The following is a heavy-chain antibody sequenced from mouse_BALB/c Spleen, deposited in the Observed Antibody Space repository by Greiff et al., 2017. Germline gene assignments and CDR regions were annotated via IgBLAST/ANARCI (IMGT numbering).Heavy chain of an antibody. D-gene: IGHD1-1*01. V-gene: IGHV1-9*01. Sequence: QVQLQQSGAELMKPGASVKISCKATGYTFSSYWIEWVKQRPGHGLEWIGEILPGSGSTNYNEKFKGKATFTADTSSNTAYMQLSSLTSEDSAVYYCARKTSYGSRGWFAYWGQGTLVTVAA. J-gene: IGHJ3*01. CDR1: GYTFSSYW. CDR2: ILPGSGST. CDR3: ARKTSYGSRGWFAY.